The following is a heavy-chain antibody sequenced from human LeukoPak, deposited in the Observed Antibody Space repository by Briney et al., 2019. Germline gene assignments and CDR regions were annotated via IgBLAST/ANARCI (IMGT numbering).Heavy chain of an antibody. Sequence: SSVKVSCKASGGTFSSYAISWVRQAPGQGREWMGRIIPILCIANYAQKFQGRVTITADKSTSTAYMELSSLSSEDTAVYYCARTTYYYDSSGYSTRRIKNAFDIWGQGTMVTVSS. CDR2: IIPILCIA. D-gene: IGHD3-22*01. CDR1: GGTFSSYA. J-gene: IGHJ3*02. CDR3: ARTTYYYDSSGYSTRRIKNAFDI. V-gene: IGHV1-69*04.